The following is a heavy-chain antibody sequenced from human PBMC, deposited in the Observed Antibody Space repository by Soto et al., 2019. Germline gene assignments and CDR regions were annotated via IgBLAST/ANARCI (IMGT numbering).Heavy chain of an antibody. V-gene: IGHV1-58*01. J-gene: IGHJ6*02. D-gene: IGHD3-10*01. CDR1: GFTFTSSA. CDR3: AADVLAFYGSGDLGYYYGMDV. Sequence: ASVKVSCKASGFTFTSSAVQWVRQARGQRLEWIGWIVVGSGNTNYAQKFQERVTITRDMSTSTAYMELSSLRSEDTAVYYCAADVLAFYGSGDLGYYYGMDVWGQGTTVTVSS. CDR2: IVVGSGNT.